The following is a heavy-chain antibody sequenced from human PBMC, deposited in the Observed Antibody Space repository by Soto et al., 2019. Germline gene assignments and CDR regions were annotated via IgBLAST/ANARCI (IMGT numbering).Heavy chain of an antibody. CDR3: AREKNVDTAMVTTFDY. CDR1: GYTFTSYG. D-gene: IGHD5-18*01. CDR2: ISAYNGNT. J-gene: IGHJ4*02. V-gene: IGHV1-18*01. Sequence: QVQLVQSGAEVKKPGASVKVSCKASGYTFTSYGIRWVRQAPGQGLEWMGWISAYNGNTNYAQKLQGRVTMTTDTSTSTAYRELRSLRSDDTAVYYCAREKNVDTAMVTTFDYWGQGTLVTVSS.